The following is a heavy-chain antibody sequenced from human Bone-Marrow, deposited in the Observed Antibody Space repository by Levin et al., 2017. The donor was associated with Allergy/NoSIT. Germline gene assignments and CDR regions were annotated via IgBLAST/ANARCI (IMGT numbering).Heavy chain of an antibody. CDR3: AKDLTEWLLEGGFDS. CDR1: QFTFNMYA. CDR2: ISGTGNTQ. V-gene: IGHV3-23*01. Sequence: GESLKISCAASQFTFNMYAMSWVRQAPGKGLEWVSAISGTGNTQYHADSVKGRFSISRDNSKNTVYLQMNSLRVEDTAVYYCAKDLTEWLLEGGFDSWGQGTLVTVSS. D-gene: IGHD3-3*01. J-gene: IGHJ4*02.